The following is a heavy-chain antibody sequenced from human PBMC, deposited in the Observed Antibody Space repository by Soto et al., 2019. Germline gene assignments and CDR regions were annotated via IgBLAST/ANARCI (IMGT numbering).Heavy chain of an antibody. V-gene: IGHV3-7*01. Sequence: PGGALRLSCAASGFTFSSYWMSWVRQAPGKGLEWVANIKQDGSEKYYVDSVKGRFTISRDNAKNSLYLQMNSLRAEDTAVYYCAREESEVATNTCDYWGQGTLVTVSS. D-gene: IGHD5-12*01. CDR3: AREESEVATNTCDY. J-gene: IGHJ4*02. CDR2: IKQDGSEK. CDR1: GFTFSSYW.